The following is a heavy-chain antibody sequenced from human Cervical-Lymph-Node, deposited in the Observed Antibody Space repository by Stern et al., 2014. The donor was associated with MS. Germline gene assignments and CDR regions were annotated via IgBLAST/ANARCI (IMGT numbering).Heavy chain of an antibody. J-gene: IGHJ3*02. CDR3: TKGANDAFDI. V-gene: IGHV3-9*01. Sequence: EVQLVESGGGLVQPGRCLRLSCAASGFTFDDYVMHWVRQTPDKGLEWVSGISWNSVSIGYADSVKGRFTISRDNAKNSLYLQMNSLRPEDTALYYCTKGANDAFDIWGQGTKVTVSS. CDR2: ISWNSVSI. D-gene: IGHD4/OR15-4a*01. CDR1: GFTFDDYV.